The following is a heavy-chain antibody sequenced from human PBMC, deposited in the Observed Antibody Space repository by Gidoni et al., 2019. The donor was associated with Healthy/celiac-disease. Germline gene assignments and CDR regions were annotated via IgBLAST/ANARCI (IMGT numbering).Heavy chain of an antibody. CDR1: GYSFTSYW. CDR2: IYPGDSDT. V-gene: IGHV5-51*01. CDR3: ARLQLRDYGDYPSDY. J-gene: IGHJ4*02. Sequence: EVQLVQSGAAVKKPGESLKISCKGSGYSFTSYWIGWVRQMPGKGLEWMGIIYPGDSDTRYSPSFQGQVTISADKSISTAYLQWSSLKASDTAMYYCARLQLRDYGDYPSDYWGQGTLVTVSS. D-gene: IGHD4-17*01.